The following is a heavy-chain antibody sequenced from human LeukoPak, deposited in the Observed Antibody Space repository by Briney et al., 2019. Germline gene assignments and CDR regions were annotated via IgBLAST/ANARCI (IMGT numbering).Heavy chain of an antibody. CDR3: ARSMVTPYHFDY. CDR1: GFIVSSNY. Sequence: GGSLRLSCAASGFIVSSNYLSWVRQAPGKGLEWVSSIYAGGSTYYADSVKGRFIISRDNSKNTVYLPMNSLRVEDTAVYYCARSMVTPYHFDYWGQGTLVTVSS. D-gene: IGHD2-21*02. V-gene: IGHV3-53*01. CDR2: IYAGGST. J-gene: IGHJ4*02.